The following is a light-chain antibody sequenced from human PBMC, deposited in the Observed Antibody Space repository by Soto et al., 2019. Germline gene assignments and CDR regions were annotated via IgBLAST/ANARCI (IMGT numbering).Light chain of an antibody. Sequence: TSLSASVGDRVTITCRASQSISSYLNWYQQKPGKAPKLLIYAASSLQSGVPSRFSGSGSGTDFTLTISSLQPDDFRNSNSPDSDFLLGPFG. CDR2: AAS. CDR3: PDSDFLLGP. J-gene: IGKJ2*01. CDR1: QSISSY. V-gene: IGKV1-39*01.